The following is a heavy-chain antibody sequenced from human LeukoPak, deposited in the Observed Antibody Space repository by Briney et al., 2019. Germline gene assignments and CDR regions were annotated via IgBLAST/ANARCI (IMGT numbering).Heavy chain of an antibody. CDR2: ISAYNGNT. Sequence: ASVKVPCKASGYTFTSYGISWVRQAPGQGLEWMGWISAYNGNTNYAQKLQGRVTMTTDTSTSTAYMELRSLRSDDTAVYYCARGGYDFWSGYYTGNWFDPWGQGTLVTVSS. V-gene: IGHV1-18*01. CDR3: ARGGYDFWSGYYTGNWFDP. J-gene: IGHJ5*02. CDR1: GYTFTSYG. D-gene: IGHD3-3*01.